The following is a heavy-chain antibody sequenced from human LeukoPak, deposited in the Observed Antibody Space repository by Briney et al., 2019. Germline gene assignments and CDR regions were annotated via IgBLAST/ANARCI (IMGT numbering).Heavy chain of an antibody. D-gene: IGHD3-22*01. CDR2: ITSSRSYI. Sequence: PGGSLRLSCAASGFTFSRYSMNWVRRAPGKGLEWVSSITSSRSYIYYADSLKGRFTISRDNAKNSLYLQMNSLRAENSAVYYCARGVTYYESSGYDDQPGYFDYWGQGTLVTVSS. J-gene: IGHJ4*02. V-gene: IGHV3-21*01. CDR1: GFTFSRYS. CDR3: ARGVTYYESSGYDDQPGYFDY.